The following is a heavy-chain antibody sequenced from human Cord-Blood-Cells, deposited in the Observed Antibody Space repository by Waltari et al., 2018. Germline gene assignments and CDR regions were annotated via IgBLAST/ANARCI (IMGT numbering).Heavy chain of an antibody. J-gene: IGHJ4*02. CDR1: GYSISSGYY. D-gene: IGHD3-16*01. Sequence: QVQLQESGPGLVKPSETLSLTCTVSGYSISSGYYWGWIRQPPGKGLEWIGSIYHSGRTSYNPSLTSRVTISVDTSKNQFSLKLSSVTAADTAVYYCARVGPEAFDYWGQGTLVTVSS. CDR2: IYHSGRT. CDR3: ARVGPEAFDY. V-gene: IGHV4-38-2*02.